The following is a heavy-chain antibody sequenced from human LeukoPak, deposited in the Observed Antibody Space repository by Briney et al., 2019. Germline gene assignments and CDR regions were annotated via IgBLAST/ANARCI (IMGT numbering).Heavy chain of an antibody. D-gene: IGHD3-10*01. Sequence: ASVKVSCKASGYTFTGYYMHWVRQAPGQGLEWMGWINPNSGGTNYAQKFQGRVTMTRDTSISTAYMELRRLRSDDTAVYYCASALWFGESVFDYWGQGTLVTVSS. CDR2: INPNSGGT. CDR1: GYTFTGYY. J-gene: IGHJ4*02. CDR3: ASALWFGESVFDY. V-gene: IGHV1-2*02.